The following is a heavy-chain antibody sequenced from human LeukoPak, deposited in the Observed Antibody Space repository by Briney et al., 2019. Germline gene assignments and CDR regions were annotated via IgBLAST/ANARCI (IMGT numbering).Heavy chain of an antibody. V-gene: IGHV4-39*01. CDR2: IYYSGST. CDR3: ARQPTIFGVVPNWFDP. Sequence: SETLSLTCTVSGGSISSNNYYWGWIRQPPGKGLEWIGSIYYSGSTYYNPSLKSRGTISVDTSKNQFSLKLSSVTAADTAVYYCARQPTIFGVVPNWFDPWGQGTLVTVSS. D-gene: IGHD3-3*01. J-gene: IGHJ5*02. CDR1: GGSISSNNYY.